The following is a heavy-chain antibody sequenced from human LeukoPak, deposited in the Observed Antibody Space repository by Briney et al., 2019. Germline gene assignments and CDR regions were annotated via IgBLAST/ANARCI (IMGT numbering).Heavy chain of an antibody. CDR3: AIDLTSGFDY. V-gene: IGHV4-39*01. CDR2: IYYSGST. J-gene: IGHJ4*02. D-gene: IGHD3-10*01. Sequence: MASETLSPTCTVSGGSISSSSYYWGWIRQPPGKGLGWIGSIYYSGSTYYNPSLKSRVTISVDTSKNQFSLKLSSVTAADTAVYYCAIDLTSGFDYWGQGTLVTVSP. CDR1: GGSISSSSYY.